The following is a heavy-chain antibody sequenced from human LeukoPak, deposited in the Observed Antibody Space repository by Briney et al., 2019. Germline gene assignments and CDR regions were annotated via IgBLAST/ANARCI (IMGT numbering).Heavy chain of an antibody. J-gene: IGHJ4*02. CDR3: ARSLYRSGPPRY. Sequence: SETLSLTCAVYGGSFSGYYWSWIRQPPGKGLEWIGEINHSGSTNYNPSLKSRVTISVDTSKNQFSLKLSSVTAADTAVYYCARSLYRSGPPRYWGQGTLVTVSS. V-gene: IGHV4-34*01. CDR1: GGSFSGYY. CDR2: INHSGST. D-gene: IGHD3-22*01.